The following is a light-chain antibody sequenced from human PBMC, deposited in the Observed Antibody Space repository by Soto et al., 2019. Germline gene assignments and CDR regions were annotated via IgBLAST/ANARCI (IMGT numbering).Light chain of an antibody. CDR3: HQYNSF. CDR1: QNINRW. Sequence: DMQMTQSPSTLSASVGDRVTITCRASQNINRWLAWYQQRPGKAPKLLMYDSSTLESGVPSRFSCSGSGTEFTLTISSLQPDDAATYYCHQYNSFFGQGTKLEIK. CDR2: DSS. V-gene: IGKV1-5*01. J-gene: IGKJ2*01.